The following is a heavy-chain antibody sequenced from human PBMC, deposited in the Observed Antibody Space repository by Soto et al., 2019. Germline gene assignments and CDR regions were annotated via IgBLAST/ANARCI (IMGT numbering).Heavy chain of an antibody. CDR1: GGSFSGYY. J-gene: IGHJ4*02. CDR2: INHSGST. D-gene: IGHD2-2*01. Sequence: PSETLSLTCAVYGGSFSGYYWSWIRKPPGKGLEWIGEINHSGSTNYNPSLKIRVTISVDMCKNQFSLNLSSVSAANTAVYYCARYCISTSCCGFCYWCQLTLAT. CDR3: ARYCISTSCCGFCY. V-gene: IGHV4-34*01.